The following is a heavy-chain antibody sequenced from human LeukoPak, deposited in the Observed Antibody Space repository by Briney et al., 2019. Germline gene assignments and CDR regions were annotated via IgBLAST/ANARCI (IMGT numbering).Heavy chain of an antibody. CDR3: AKDGGSVVPADTFDY. V-gene: IGHV3-23*01. D-gene: IGHD2-2*01. J-gene: IGHJ4*02. Sequence: GGSLRLSCAASGFTFSSYAMSWVRQAPGKGPEWVSAISGSGGSTYYADSVKGRFTISRDNSKNTRYLQMNSLRAEDTAVYYCAKDGGSVVPADTFDYWGQGTLVTVSS. CDR1: GFTFSSYA. CDR2: ISGSGGST.